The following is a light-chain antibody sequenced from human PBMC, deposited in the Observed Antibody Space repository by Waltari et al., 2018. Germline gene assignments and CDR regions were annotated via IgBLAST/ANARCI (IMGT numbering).Light chain of an antibody. J-gene: IGKJ1*01. V-gene: IGKV3-20*01. CDR1: QSVSKY. CDR3: QKYGTLPAT. Sequence: SCRDSQSVSKYLAWYQQKVGQPPRLLIYDESTRATGIPDRFIGSGFGTDFSLTISRLEPEDFAVYYCQKYGTLPATFGQGTKVEI. CDR2: DES.